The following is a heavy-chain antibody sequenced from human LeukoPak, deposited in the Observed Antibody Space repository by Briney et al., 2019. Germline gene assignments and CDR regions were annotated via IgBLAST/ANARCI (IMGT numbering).Heavy chain of an antibody. CDR3: AKDTYYYDSSGYSNDAFDI. CDR1: GFTFSSYA. D-gene: IGHD3-22*01. CDR2: ISGSGGST. Sequence: GGSLRLSCAASGFTFSSYAMSWVRQAPGKGLEWVSAISGSGGSTYYADSVKGRFTISRDNSKNTLYLQMNSLRAEDTAAYYCAKDTYYYDSSGYSNDAFDIWGQGTMVTVSS. V-gene: IGHV3-23*01. J-gene: IGHJ3*02.